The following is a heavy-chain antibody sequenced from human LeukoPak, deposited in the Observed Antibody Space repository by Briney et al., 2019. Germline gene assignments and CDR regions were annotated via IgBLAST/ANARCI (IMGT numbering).Heavy chain of an antibody. CDR3: ARASFWFDYSGYYFDY. CDR1: GFTISSNY. D-gene: IGHD2-15*01. CDR2: IYSGGGT. J-gene: IGHJ4*02. V-gene: IGHV3-66*01. Sequence: GESLRLSCAASGFTISSNYVSWVRQAPGKGLEWVSVIYSGGGTYYADSVKGRFTISRDNSKNTVSLQMNSLRAEDTAVYYCARASFWFDYSGYYFDYWGQGTLVTVSS.